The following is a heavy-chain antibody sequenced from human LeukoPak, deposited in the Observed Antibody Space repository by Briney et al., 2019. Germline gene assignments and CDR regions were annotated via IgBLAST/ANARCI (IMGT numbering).Heavy chain of an antibody. CDR1: GGSVSSGSYY. V-gene: IGHV4-61*01. J-gene: IGHJ4*02. Sequence: SETLSLTCTVSGGSVSSGSYYWSWIRQPPGKGLEWIGYIYYSGSTNYNPSLKSRVTISVDTSKNQFSLKLSSVTAADTAVYFCARSLYLSSPDHWGQGALVTVSS. CDR3: ARSLYLSSPDH. CDR2: IYYSGST. D-gene: IGHD6-6*01.